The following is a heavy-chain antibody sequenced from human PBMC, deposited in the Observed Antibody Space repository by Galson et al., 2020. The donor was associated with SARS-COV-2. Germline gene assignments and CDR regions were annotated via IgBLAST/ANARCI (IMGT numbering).Heavy chain of an antibody. CDR2: IKQDGSEK. D-gene: IGHD2-15*01. J-gene: IGHJ6*02. CDR3: ARSYCSGGSCYLGYYYYGMDV. CDR1: GFTFSSYW. V-gene: IGHV3-7*01. Sequence: GGSLRLSCAASGFTFSSYWMSWVRQAPGKGLEWVANIKQDGSEKYYVDSVKGRFTISRDNAKNSLYLQMNSLRAEDTAVYYCARSYCSGGSCYLGYYYYGMDVWGQGTTVTVSS.